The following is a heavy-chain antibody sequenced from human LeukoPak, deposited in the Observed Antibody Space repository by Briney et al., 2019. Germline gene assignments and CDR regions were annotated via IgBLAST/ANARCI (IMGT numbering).Heavy chain of an antibody. D-gene: IGHD3-3*01. Sequence: ASVKVSCKASGYTFTGYYMHRVRQAPGQGLEWMGWINPNSGGANYAQKFQGRVTMTRDTSISTAYMELSRLRSDDTAVYYCARGRITIFGVVPGLIDYWGQGTLVTVSS. V-gene: IGHV1-2*02. CDR2: INPNSGGA. J-gene: IGHJ4*02. CDR1: GYTFTGYY. CDR3: ARGRITIFGVVPGLIDY.